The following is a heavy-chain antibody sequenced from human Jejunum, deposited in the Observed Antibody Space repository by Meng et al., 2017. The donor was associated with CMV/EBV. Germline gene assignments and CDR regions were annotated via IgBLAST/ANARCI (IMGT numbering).Heavy chain of an antibody. D-gene: IGHD3-3*01. CDR3: ARGSIFVSFDS. Sequence: VPLQESGPGLVNPSHPLSLTCLVSGGSIGSGDYYWSWIRQPPGKGLEWIGYIHDTGSTYYNPSLKSRVDISLGTSRNHFSLTLSSVTAEDTAVYFCARGSIFVSFDSWGQGTLVTVSS. CDR1: GGSIGSGDYY. CDR2: IHDTGST. V-gene: IGHV4-30-4*08. J-gene: IGHJ4*02.